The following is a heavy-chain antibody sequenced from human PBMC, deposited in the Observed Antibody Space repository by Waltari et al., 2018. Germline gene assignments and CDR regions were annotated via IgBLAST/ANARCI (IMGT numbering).Heavy chain of an antibody. V-gene: IGHV4-34*01. Sequence: QVQLQQWGAGLLKPSETLSLTCAVYGGSFSGYYWSWIRPPPGTGLVWIGEINHSGSTKYNPSLKGRVTISVDTSKNQFSLKLSSVTAADTAVYYCARAPINYDILTGYYIGPFDYWGQGTLVTVSS. D-gene: IGHD3-9*01. CDR2: INHSGST. CDR3: ARAPINYDILTGYYIGPFDY. J-gene: IGHJ4*02. CDR1: GGSFSGYY.